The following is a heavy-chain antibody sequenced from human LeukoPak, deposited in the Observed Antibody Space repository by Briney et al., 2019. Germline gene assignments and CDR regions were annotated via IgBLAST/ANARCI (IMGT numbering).Heavy chain of an antibody. V-gene: IGHV3-21*01. CDR2: IISSSSYI. J-gene: IGHJ5*02. D-gene: IGHD5-18*01. CDR3: ARDRGSDTAMVKSFDP. CDR1: GFTFSNYS. Sequence: GSLRLSFAASGFTFSNYSMNWVRQAPGKGLEGVSSIISSSSYIYYADSVKGRFTISRNIAKNSLYLQMNSLRAEDTAVYYCARDRGSDTAMVKSFDPWGQGTLVTVSS.